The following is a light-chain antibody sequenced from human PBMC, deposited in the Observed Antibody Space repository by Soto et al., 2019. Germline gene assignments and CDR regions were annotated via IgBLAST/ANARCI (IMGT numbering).Light chain of an antibody. CDR3: QQYNDWYT. CDR1: QSVFTN. J-gene: IGKJ2*01. V-gene: IGKV3-15*01. Sequence: EIVMTQSPATLSVSPGERATVSCRASQSVFTNLAWYQQKPGQAPRLLMYSASTRANGVPARFIGSGSGTEFILTINSRHSEDFAIYCCQQYNDWYTLRQGTKLEIK. CDR2: SAS.